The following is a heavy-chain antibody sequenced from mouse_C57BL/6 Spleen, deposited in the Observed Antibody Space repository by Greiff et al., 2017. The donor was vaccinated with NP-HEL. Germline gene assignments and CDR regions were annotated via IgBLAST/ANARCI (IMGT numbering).Heavy chain of an antibody. CDR1: GYTFTSYW. CDR2: IYPSDSET. Sequence: QVQLQQPGAELVRPGSSVKLSCKASGYTFTSYWMDWVKQRPGQGLEWIGNIYPSDSETHYNQKFKDKATLTVDKSSSTAYMQLSSLTSEDSAVYYCARWLLSYWYFDVWGTGTTVTVSS. CDR3: ARWLLSYWYFDV. J-gene: IGHJ1*03. V-gene: IGHV1-61*01. D-gene: IGHD2-3*01.